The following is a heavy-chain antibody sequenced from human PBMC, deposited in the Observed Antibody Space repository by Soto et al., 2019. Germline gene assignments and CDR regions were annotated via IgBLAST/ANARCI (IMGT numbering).Heavy chain of an antibody. Sequence: GASVKVSCKASGYTFTSYDINWVRQAPGQGLEWMGWINPNGGGTNYAQKFQGWVTMTRDTSISTAYMELSRLRSDDTAVYYCAREGGVVLRYFDWQPHYGMDVWGQGTTVTVSS. J-gene: IGHJ6*02. CDR2: INPNGGGT. V-gene: IGHV1-2*04. D-gene: IGHD3-9*01. CDR3: AREGGVVLRYFDWQPHYGMDV. CDR1: GYTFTSYD.